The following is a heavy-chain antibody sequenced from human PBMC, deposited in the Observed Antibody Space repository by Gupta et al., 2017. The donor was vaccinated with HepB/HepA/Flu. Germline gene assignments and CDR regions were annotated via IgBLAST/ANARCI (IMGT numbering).Heavy chain of an antibody. CDR1: GYTFTSYA. D-gene: IGHD3/OR15-3a*01. CDR3: ARGVDWTYAFDI. V-gene: IGHV1-3*01. J-gene: IGHJ3*02. Sequence: QVQLVQSGAEVKKPGASVQVSCKASGYTFTSYAMHWVRQAPGQRLEWMGWINAGNGNTKYSQKFQGRVTITRDTSASTAYMELSSLRSEDTAVYYCARGVDWTYAFDIWVQGTMVTVSS. CDR2: INAGNGNT.